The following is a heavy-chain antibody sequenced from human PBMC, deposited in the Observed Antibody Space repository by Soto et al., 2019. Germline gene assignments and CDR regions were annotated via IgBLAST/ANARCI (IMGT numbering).Heavy chain of an antibody. Sequence: GGSLRLSCAASGFTFSSYAMSWVRQAPGKGLEWVSAISASGGSTYYADSVKGRFTISSDNSKNTMYLQMNSLRAEAPAVYSCAKGGVVATTRGVYYFDYWGQGTLVTVSS. J-gene: IGHJ4*02. V-gene: IGHV3-23*01. CDR2: ISASGGST. D-gene: IGHD5-12*01. CDR3: AKGGVVATTRGVYYFDY. CDR1: GFTFSSYA.